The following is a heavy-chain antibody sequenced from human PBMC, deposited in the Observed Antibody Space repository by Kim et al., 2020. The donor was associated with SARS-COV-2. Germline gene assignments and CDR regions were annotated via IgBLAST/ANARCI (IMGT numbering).Heavy chain of an antibody. D-gene: IGHD1-1*01. J-gene: IGHJ4*02. CDR1: GFTFSSYW. CDR2: IKQDGSEK. Sequence: GGSLRLSCAASGFTFSSYWMSWVRQAPGKGLEWVANIKQDGSEKKYVDSVKGRFTISRDNAKNSLYLQMNSLRAEDTAVYYCARGRLNGLVPNWLYFDYWGQGTLVTVSS. V-gene: IGHV3-7*01. CDR3: ARGRLNGLVPNWLYFDY.